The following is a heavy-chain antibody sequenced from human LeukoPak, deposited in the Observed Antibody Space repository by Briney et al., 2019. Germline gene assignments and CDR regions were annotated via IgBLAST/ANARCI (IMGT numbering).Heavy chain of an antibody. CDR1: GFTLSSYA. Sequence: GGSLRLSCAASGFTLSSYAMHWVRQAPGKGLEWVAVISYDGSNKYYADSVKGRFTISRDNSKNTLYLQMNSLRAEDTAVYYCARGWQWLGYYFDYWGQGTLVTASS. CDR3: ARGWQWLGYYFDY. CDR2: ISYDGSNK. J-gene: IGHJ4*02. V-gene: IGHV3-30-3*01. D-gene: IGHD6-19*01.